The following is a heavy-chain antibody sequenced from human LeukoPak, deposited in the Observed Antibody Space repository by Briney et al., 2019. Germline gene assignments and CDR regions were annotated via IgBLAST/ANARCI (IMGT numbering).Heavy chain of an antibody. CDR2: IYYSGST. J-gene: IGHJ3*02. D-gene: IGHD3-22*01. CDR3: ARGAYYYDSSGYRSNAFDI. CDR1: GGSISSGGYS. V-gene: IGHV4-31*03. Sequence: PSQTLSLTCTVSGGSISSGGYSWSWIRQHPGKGLEWIGYIYYSGSTYYNPSLKSRVTISVDTSKNQFSLKLSSLTAADAAVYYCARGAYYYDSSGYRSNAFDIWGQGTMVTVSS.